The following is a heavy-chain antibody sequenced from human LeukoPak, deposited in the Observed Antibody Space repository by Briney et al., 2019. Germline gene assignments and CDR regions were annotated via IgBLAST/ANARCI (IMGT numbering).Heavy chain of an antibody. Sequence: SETLSLTCTVSGGSISSSSYYWGWIRQPPGKGLEWIGSIYYSGSTYYNPSLKSRVTISVDTSKNQFSLKLSSVTAADTAVYYCARRAAGSGSLGAFDIWGQGTMVTVSS. CDR3: ARRAAGSGSLGAFDI. CDR1: GGSISSSSYY. V-gene: IGHV4-39*07. D-gene: IGHD3-10*01. J-gene: IGHJ3*02. CDR2: IYYSGST.